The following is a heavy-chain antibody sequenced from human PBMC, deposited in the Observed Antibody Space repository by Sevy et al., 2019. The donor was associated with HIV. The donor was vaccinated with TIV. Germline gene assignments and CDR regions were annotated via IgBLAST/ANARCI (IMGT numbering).Heavy chain of an antibody. D-gene: IGHD2-8*01. J-gene: IGHJ4*02. CDR2: LSFGCGEI. V-gene: IGHV3-23*01. Sequence: GGFLRLSCAASGFTFSKYSMSWVRQPPGKGLEWISTLSFGCGEINYADSVKGRFTISRVNSKGSVYLQMNNLRPEDMAVYYSAREGCTKPHDYWGQGTLVTVSS. CDR3: AREGCTKPHDY. CDR1: GFTFSKYS.